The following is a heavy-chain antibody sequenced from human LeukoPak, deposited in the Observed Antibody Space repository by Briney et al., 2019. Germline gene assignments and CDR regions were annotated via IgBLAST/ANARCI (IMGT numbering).Heavy chain of an antibody. CDR1: GYSFTSYW. J-gene: IGHJ4*02. Sequence: GESLKISCKGSGYSFTSYWIGWVRQMPGKGLEWMGIIYPGDSDTRYSPSFQGQVTISADKSISTAYLQWSSLKASDTAMYYCARGTPRFLEWLFFDYWGQGTLVTVS. D-gene: IGHD3-3*01. CDR3: ARGTPRFLEWLFFDY. V-gene: IGHV5-51*01. CDR2: IYPGDSDT.